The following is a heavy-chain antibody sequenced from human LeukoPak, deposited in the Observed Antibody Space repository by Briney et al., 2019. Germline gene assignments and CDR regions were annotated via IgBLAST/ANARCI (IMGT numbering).Heavy chain of an antibody. CDR3: ARGRADYTVVVPADYWFDP. J-gene: IGHJ5*02. CDR1: GGSFSGYY. Sequence: PSETLSLTCAVYGGSFSGYYWSWIRQPPGKGLEWIGEINHSGSTNYNPSLKSRVTISVDTSKNQFSLKLSSVTAADTAVYYCARGRADYTVVVPADYWFDPWGQGTLVTVSS. D-gene: IGHD2-2*01. CDR2: INHSGST. V-gene: IGHV4-34*01.